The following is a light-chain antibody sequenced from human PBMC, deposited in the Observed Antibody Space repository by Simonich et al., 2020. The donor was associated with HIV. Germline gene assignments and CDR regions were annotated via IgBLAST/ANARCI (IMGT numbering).Light chain of an antibody. J-gene: IGKJ1*01. CDR2: DAS. CDR3: QQRSNWPWT. CDR1: QSVSSN. V-gene: IGKV3-15*01. Sequence: EIVMTQSPATLSVSPGERATLSCRASQSVSSNLAWYQQKPGQAPRLLIYDASTRATGIPARFSGSGSGTEFTLTISSLQSEDFAVYYCQQRSNWPWTFGQGTKVEIK.